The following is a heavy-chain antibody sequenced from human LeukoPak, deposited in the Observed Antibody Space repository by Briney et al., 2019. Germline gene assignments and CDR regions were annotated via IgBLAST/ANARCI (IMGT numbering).Heavy chain of an antibody. D-gene: IGHD5-18*01. CDR1: GYTFTSYY. CDR2: INPSGGST. V-gene: IGHV1-46*01. J-gene: IGHJ4*02. CDR3: ARGGYSYGFVLRRFDY. Sequence: ASVKVSCKASGYTFTSYYVHWVRQAPGQGLEWMGIINPSGGSTSYAQKFQGRVTMTRDTSTSTVYMELSSLRSEDTAVYYCARGGYSYGFVLRRFDYWGQETLVTVSS.